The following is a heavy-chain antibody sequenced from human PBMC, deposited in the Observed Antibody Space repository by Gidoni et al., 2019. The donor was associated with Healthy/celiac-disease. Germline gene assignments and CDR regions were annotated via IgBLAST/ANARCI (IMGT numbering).Heavy chain of an antibody. Sequence: VPLQQCGAGLLKPSETLSLTCAVYGGSFSGYYWRWLRQPPGKGLEWIGEINHSGSTNYNPSLKSRVTISVDTSKNQFSLKLSSVTAADTAVYYCARGNTMVRGVIITPYYYYYYGMDVWGQGTTVTVSS. CDR1: GGSFSGYY. V-gene: IGHV4-34*01. D-gene: IGHD3-10*01. J-gene: IGHJ6*02. CDR2: INHSGST. CDR3: ARGNTMVRGVIITPYYYYYYGMDV.